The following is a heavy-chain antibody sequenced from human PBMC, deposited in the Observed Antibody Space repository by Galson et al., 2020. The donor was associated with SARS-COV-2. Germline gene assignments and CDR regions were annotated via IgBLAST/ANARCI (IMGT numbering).Heavy chain of an antibody. D-gene: IGHD1-1*01. J-gene: IGHJ4*02. Sequence: GGSLRLSCAAFGVTFSDFYMTWIRQSPGKGLEWVSYIDPAGTSIYYADSVKGRFTISRDNAENLLYLQMNSLTAEDTAVYFCARGHWKLDYWGQGTQVTVSS. CDR3: ARGHWKLDY. CDR2: IDPAGTSI. V-gene: IGHV3-11*01. CDR1: GVTFSDFY.